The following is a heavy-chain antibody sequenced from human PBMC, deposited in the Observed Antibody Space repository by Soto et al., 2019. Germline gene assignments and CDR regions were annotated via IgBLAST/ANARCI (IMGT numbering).Heavy chain of an antibody. CDR2: IIPIFGAA. CDR1: GGTFSSYA. J-gene: IGHJ6*02. Sequence: ASVKVSCKASGGTFSSYAISWVRQAPGQGLEWMGGIIPIFGAANYAQKFQGRVTITAGESTSTAYMELSSLRSDDTAVYYCARPIAARPSYYYCGMDVGGRGTTVTVS. V-gene: IGHV1-69*13. D-gene: IGHD6-6*01. CDR3: ARPIAARPSYYYCGMDV.